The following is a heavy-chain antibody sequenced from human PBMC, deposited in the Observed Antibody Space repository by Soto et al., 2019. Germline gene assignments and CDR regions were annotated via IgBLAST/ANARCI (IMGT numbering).Heavy chain of an antibody. Sequence: GGSLRLSCAASGFTFSSYGMHWVRQAPGKGLEWVAVIWYDGSNKYYADSVKGRFTISRDNSKNTLYLQMNSLRAEDTAVYYCARDPVEYNWNPITMDVWGKGTTVTVSS. V-gene: IGHV3-33*01. CDR2: IWYDGSNK. D-gene: IGHD1-20*01. CDR3: ARDPVEYNWNPITMDV. J-gene: IGHJ6*04. CDR1: GFTFSSYG.